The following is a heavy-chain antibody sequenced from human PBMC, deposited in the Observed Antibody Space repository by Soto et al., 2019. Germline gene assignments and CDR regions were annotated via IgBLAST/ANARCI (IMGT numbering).Heavy chain of an antibody. CDR1: GDSISRSDYY. Sequence: QLQLRESGPGLVKPSETLSLPCSVSGDSISRSDYYWGWVRPPPGKGLELLGSIYHTGSTFYNPRPKGRVTLSVETFSLQGSLKLSSVTAADQAVFYGASHDCRSSTCRRGICDPWCRGPLVTVSS. D-gene: IGHD2-21*01. V-gene: IGHV4-39*01. CDR3: ASHDCRSSTCRRGICDP. J-gene: IGHJ5*02. CDR2: IYHTGST.